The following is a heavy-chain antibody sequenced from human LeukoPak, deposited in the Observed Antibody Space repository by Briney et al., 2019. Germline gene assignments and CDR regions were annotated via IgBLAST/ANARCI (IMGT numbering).Heavy chain of an antibody. CDR2: INLKSGAT. Sequence: GASVKVSCKAPGYTFTDYFMHWVRQAPGQGLEWMAWINLKSGATNYAQKFQGRVTMTRDTSISTAYMELSRLRSDDTAVYYCASSDSSGYYYLFDYWGQGTLVTVSS. J-gene: IGHJ4*02. D-gene: IGHD3-22*01. V-gene: IGHV1-2*02. CDR3: ASSDSSGYYYLFDY. CDR1: GYTFTDYF.